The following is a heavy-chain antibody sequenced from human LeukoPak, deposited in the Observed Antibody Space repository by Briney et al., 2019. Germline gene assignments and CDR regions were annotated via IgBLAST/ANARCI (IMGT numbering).Heavy chain of an antibody. D-gene: IGHD4-23*01. CDR3: ARTTVVTPGFGFDY. V-gene: IGHV3-48*01. Sequence: GGSLRLSCAASGFTFSSYAMSWVRQAPGKGLEWVSYISSSGSTIYYADSVKGRFTISRDNSKNTLYLQMNSLRAEDTAVYYCARTTVVTPGFGFDYWGQGTLVTVSS. CDR2: ISSSGSTI. J-gene: IGHJ4*02. CDR1: GFTFSSYA.